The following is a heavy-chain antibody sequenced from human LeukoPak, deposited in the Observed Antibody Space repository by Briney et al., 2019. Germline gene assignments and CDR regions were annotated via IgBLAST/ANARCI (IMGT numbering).Heavy chain of an antibody. V-gene: IGHV1-18*01. J-gene: IGHJ4*02. CDR1: GYTFTTFG. CDR2: ISAYTGNT. Sequence: ASVKVSCKASGYTFTTFGISWVRQAPGRGLEWMGWISAYTGNTYYAPKFQGRLTITTDPSTTTGHMELTSLRSDDTAVYYCTRVASTTCDCPDYFDFWGQGTRVTVSS. CDR3: TRVASTTCDCPDYFDF. D-gene: IGHD2-2*01.